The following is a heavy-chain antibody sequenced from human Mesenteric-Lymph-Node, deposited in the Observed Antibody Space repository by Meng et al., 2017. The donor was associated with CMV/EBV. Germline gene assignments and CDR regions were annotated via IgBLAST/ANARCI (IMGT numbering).Heavy chain of an antibody. J-gene: IGHJ4*02. D-gene: IGHD2-21*02. CDR3: ARGPRTFIVVVTATQFDY. V-gene: IGHV4-34*01. CDR2: INHSGST. CDR1: GSFSGYY. Sequence: GSFSGYYWSWIRQPPGKGLEWIGEINHSGSTNYNPSLKSRVTISVDMSKNQFSLKLSSVTAADTAVYYCARGPRTFIVVVTATQFDYWGQGTLVTVSS.